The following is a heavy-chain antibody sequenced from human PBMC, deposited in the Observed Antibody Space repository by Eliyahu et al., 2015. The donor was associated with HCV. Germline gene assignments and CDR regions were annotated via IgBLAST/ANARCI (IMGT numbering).Heavy chain of an antibody. CDR3: ARGGDYSDY. Sequence: QVQLQESGPGLVKPSETLSLTCTVSGGSISSYYWSWIRQPPGKGLEWIGYIYYSGSTTYNPSLKSRVTISVDTSKNQFSLKLSSVTAADTAVYYCARGGDYSDYWGQGTLVTVSS. V-gene: IGHV4-59*01. CDR2: IYYSGST. CDR1: GGSISSYY. J-gene: IGHJ4*02.